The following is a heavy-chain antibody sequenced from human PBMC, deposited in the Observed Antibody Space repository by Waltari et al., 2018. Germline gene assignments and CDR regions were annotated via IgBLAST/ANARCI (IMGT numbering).Heavy chain of an antibody. CDR1: GFTFSSYW. J-gene: IGHJ3*02. Sequence: EVQLVESGGGLVQPGGSLRLSCAASGFTFSSYWMHWVRQAPGKGLWGVSRINRDGSSTSYADSVKGRFTISRDNAKNTLYLQMNSLRAEDTAVYYCARGTSRENDAFDIWGQGTMVTVSS. CDR3: ARGTSRENDAFDI. D-gene: IGHD2-2*01. V-gene: IGHV3-74*01. CDR2: INRDGSST.